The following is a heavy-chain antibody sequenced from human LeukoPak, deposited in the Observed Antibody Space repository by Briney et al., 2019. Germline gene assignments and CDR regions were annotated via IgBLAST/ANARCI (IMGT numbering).Heavy chain of an antibody. Sequence: GGSLRLSCAASGFSFSTYALSWVRQAPGKGLEWVSGISGSGGSTYYVDSVKGRFTISRDNSKNTLYLQMNSLRAGDTAVYYCAKDSQGAYCGGDSCGAFDIWGQGTMVTVSS. V-gene: IGHV3-23*01. CDR3: AKDSQGAYCGGDSCGAFDI. D-gene: IGHD2-21*02. CDR2: ISGSGGST. J-gene: IGHJ3*02. CDR1: GFSFSTYA.